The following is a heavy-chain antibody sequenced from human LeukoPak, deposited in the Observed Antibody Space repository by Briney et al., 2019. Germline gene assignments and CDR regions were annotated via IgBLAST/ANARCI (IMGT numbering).Heavy chain of an antibody. V-gene: IGHV4-59*08. CDR2: ISDIGSI. D-gene: IGHD5-18*01. CDR1: GGSISSYY. J-gene: IGHJ4*02. CDR3: ASPIRYSYGYEVRY. Sequence: PSETLSLTCTVSGGSISSYYWSWIRQPPGKGLEWIAYISDIGSINYNPSLKSRVTISVDTSKNQFSLKLSSVTAADTAVYYCASPIRYSYGYEVRYWGQGTLVTVSS.